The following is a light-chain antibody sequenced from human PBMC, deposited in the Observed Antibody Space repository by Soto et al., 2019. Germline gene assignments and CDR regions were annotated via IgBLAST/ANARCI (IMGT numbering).Light chain of an antibody. V-gene: IGLV2-14*01. CDR2: DVT. CDR1: SSDVGGYNY. Sequence: SVLTQPASVSGSLGQSSTISCTGTSSDVGGYNYVSWYRHHPGKAPKLLIFDVTNRPSGVSNRFSGSKSGNTASLTISGLQPEDEADYYCSSYTSSSTLYVFGTGTKVTVL. J-gene: IGLJ1*01. CDR3: SSYTSSSTLYV.